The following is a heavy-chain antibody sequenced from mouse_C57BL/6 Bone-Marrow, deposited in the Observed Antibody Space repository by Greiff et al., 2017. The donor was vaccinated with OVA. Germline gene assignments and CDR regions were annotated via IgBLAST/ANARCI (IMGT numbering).Heavy chain of an antibody. J-gene: IGHJ2*01. CDR3: ARSFYYGNRGNYFDY. V-gene: IGHV14-3*01. Sequence: VQLQQSVAELVRPGASVKLSCTASGFNIKNTYMHWVKQRPEQGLEWIGRIAPANGNTKYAPKFQCKATLTADTSSNTAYLQLSSLTSEDTAIYYCARSFYYGNRGNYFDYWGQGTTLTVSS. CDR1: GFNIKNTY. D-gene: IGHD2-1*01. CDR2: IAPANGNT.